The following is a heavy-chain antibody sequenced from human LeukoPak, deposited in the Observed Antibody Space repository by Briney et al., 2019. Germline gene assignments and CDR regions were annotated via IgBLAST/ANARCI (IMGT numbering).Heavy chain of an antibody. V-gene: IGHV3-7*01. J-gene: IGHJ6*03. CDR3: ARNGGYYYYYMDV. D-gene: IGHD2-8*01. Sequence: GGSLRLSCSASGFTFSNYWMSWVRQAPGKGLEWVANIKQDESEKYYVDSVKGRFTISRDNAKNSLYLQMNSLRAEDTAVYYCARNGGYYYYYMDVWGKGTTVTVSS. CDR2: IKQDESEK. CDR1: GFTFSNYW.